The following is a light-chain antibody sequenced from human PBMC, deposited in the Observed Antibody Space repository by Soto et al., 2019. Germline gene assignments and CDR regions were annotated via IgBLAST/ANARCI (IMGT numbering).Light chain of an antibody. CDR1: SNDIGTYRF. Sequence: QSALTQPASVSGSPGQSITISCTGTSNDIGTYRFVSWFQQHPGKAPKLVIYEVSNRPSGVSNRFSGSKSGNTASLTISGLQAEDEAEYYCCSATSTNTWVFGGGPRSPS. CDR2: EVS. V-gene: IGLV2-14*01. J-gene: IGLJ3*02. CDR3: CSATSTNTWV.